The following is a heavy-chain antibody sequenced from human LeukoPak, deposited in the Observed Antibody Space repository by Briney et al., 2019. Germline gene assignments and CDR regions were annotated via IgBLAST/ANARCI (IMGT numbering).Heavy chain of an antibody. CDR2: ISGFNGHT. D-gene: IGHD3-22*01. V-gene: IGHV1-18*04. Sequence: ASVKVSCEASGYTFSNYGITWVRQAPGQGFEWMGWISGFNGHTQIAQKVQGRAMLTTDTSTNTAYMELSSLRSDDTAVYFCARVHYDSSGLLDPWGQGTLVTVSS. CDR1: GYTFSNYG. CDR3: ARVHYDSSGLLDP. J-gene: IGHJ5*02.